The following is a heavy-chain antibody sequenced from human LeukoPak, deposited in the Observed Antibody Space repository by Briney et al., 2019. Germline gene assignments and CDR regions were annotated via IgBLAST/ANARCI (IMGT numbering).Heavy chain of an antibody. V-gene: IGHV1-18*04. CDR3: AGDGYNYGNAFDI. CDR2: INPHSGDT. J-gene: IGHJ3*02. Sequence: ASVKVSCQTSGYTFTGYYMNWVRQAPGQGLEWMGWINPHSGDTNYAQKLQGRVTMTTDTSTSTAYMELRSLRSDDTAVYYCAGDGYNYGNAFDIWGQGTMVTVSS. CDR1: GYTFTGYY. D-gene: IGHD5-24*01.